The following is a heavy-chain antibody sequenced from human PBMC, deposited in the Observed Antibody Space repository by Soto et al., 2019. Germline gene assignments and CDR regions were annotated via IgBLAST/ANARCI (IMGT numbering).Heavy chain of an antibody. V-gene: IGHV5-51*01. J-gene: IGHJ5*02. CDR3: ARGGVRTYYYGSGRSNWFDP. D-gene: IGHD3-10*01. Sequence: PGESLKISCKGSGYSFTSYWIGWVRQMPGKGLEWMGIIYPGDSDTRYSPSFQGQVTISADKSISTAYLQWSSLKASDTAMYYCARGGVRTYYYGSGRSNWFDPWGQGTLVTVSS. CDR1: GYSFTSYW. CDR2: IYPGDSDT.